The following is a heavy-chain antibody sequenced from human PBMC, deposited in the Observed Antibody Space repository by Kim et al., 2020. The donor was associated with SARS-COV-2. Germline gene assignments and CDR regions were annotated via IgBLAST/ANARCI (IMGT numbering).Heavy chain of an antibody. CDR1: GYPFTSYA. D-gene: IGHD3-9*01. J-gene: IGHJ6*04. Sequence: ASVKVSCKASGYPFTSYAMHWVRQAPGQRLEWMGWINAGNCNTKYSQKFQGRVTITRDTSASTAYMELSSLRSEDTAVYYCARGRGYYDILTGYYIGYYYCYRTDVWGEGSKVTVPS. CDR2: INAGNCNT. CDR3: ARGRGYYDILTGYYIGYYYCYRTDV. V-gene: IGHV1-3*01.